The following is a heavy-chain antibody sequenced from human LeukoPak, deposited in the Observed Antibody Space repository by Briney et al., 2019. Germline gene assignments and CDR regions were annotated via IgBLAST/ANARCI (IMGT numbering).Heavy chain of an antibody. CDR3: GRGAPGLPRGTDY. Sequence: GGSLRLSCAASGFTVSSNYMSWVRQAPGKGLEWVSVIYSGGSTYYADSVKGRITHPKHNSKHPPYLPMNRPGAEEAAVYYWGRGAPGLPRGTDYWGQGTLVTVSS. V-gene: IGHV3-53*04. CDR1: GFTVSSNY. J-gene: IGHJ4*02. CDR2: IYSGGST. D-gene: IGHD3-16*01.